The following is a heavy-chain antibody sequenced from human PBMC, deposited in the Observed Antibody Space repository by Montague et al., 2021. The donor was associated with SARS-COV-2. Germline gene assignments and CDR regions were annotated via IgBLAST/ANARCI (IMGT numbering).Heavy chain of an antibody. D-gene: IGHD6-19*01. J-gene: IGHJ4*02. Sequence: PALVKPTQTLTLTCNFSGFSLSTSGLCVSWIRQPPGKALEWLARXXWGADKYYSTSLKTRLTISKDTSKNQVVLTMTNMDPVDTATYYCARMTVAGIPFDYWGQGTLVTVSS. CDR2: XXWGADK. CDR3: ARMTVAGIPFDY. V-gene: IGHV2-70*11. CDR1: GFSLSTSGLC.